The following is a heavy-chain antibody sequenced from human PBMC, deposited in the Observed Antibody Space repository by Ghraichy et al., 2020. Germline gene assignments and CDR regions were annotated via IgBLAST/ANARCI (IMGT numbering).Heavy chain of an antibody. Sequence: GGSLRLSCAASGFTFSNYCMSWVRQAPGKGLEWVANIKPDESEKYYVGSVKGRFTISRDNAKHSLFLQMNSLRLEDTAVYYCARVDRYHDLSNYRSFDHWGQGTLVTVSS. J-gene: IGHJ4*02. CDR3: ARVDRYHDLSNYRSFDH. V-gene: IGHV3-7*03. CDR1: GFTFSNYC. D-gene: IGHD3-10*01. CDR2: IKPDESEK.